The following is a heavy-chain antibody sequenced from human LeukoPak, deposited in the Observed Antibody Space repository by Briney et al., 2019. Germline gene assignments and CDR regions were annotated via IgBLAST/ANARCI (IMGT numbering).Heavy chain of an antibody. D-gene: IGHD3-10*01. CDR2: IYYSGST. J-gene: IGHJ4*02. V-gene: IGHV4-59*01. CDR3: ARTILVRGVIIEAGYYFDY. Sequence: SETLSLTCTVSGGSISSYYWSWIRQPAGKGLEWIGYIYYSGSTNYNPSLKSRVTISVDTSKNQFSLKLSSVTAADTAVYYCARTILVRGVIIEAGYYFDYWGQGTLVTVSS. CDR1: GGSISSYY.